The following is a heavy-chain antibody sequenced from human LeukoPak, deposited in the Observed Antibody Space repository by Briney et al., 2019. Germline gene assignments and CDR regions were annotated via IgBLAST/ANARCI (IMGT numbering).Heavy chain of an antibody. D-gene: IGHD3-3*01. CDR3: ARALSA. CDR1: GVTFSNYW. CDR2: IKQDGSEK. V-gene: IGHV3-7*03. Sequence: GGSLRLSCAASGVTFSNYWMHWVRQAPGKGLEWVANIKQDGSEKYYVGSVKGRFSISRDNARNSVYLQMNSLRAEDTAVYYCARALSAWGQGTLVTVSS. J-gene: IGHJ4*02.